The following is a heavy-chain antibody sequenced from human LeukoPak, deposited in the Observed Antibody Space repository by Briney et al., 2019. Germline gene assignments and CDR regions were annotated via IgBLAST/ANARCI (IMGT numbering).Heavy chain of an antibody. CDR1: GGSIRSSYYY. D-gene: IGHD1-26*01. V-gene: IGHV4-61*05. CDR3: ARVSLVGATSVSDAFDI. CDR2: IYYSGST. J-gene: IGHJ3*02. Sequence: PSETLSLTCTVSGGSIRSSYYYWGWIRQPPGKGLEWIGYIYYSGSTNYNPSLKSRVTISVDTSKNQFSLKLSSVTAADTAVYYCARVSLVGATSVSDAFDIWGQGTMVTVSS.